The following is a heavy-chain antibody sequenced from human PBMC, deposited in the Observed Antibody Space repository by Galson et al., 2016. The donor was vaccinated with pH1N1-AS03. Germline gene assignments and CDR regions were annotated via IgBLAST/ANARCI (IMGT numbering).Heavy chain of an antibody. D-gene: IGHD1-26*01. CDR3: ARVVHEIRGQPNNWLDP. CDR1: GFTFSNYA. Sequence: SLRLSCAASGFTFSNYAIHWVRQAPGKGLQWVAVVSDDGYTKYYADSVRGRFTISRDNSENTVFLQMSSLTTEDTGLYYCARVVHEIRGQPNNWLDPRGQGTLVTVSS. CDR2: VSDDGYTK. V-gene: IGHV3-30*15. J-gene: IGHJ5*02.